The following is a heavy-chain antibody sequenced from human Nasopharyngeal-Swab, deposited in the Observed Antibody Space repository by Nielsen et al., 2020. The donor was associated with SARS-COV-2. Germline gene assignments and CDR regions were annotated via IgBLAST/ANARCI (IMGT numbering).Heavy chain of an antibody. CDR2: INHSGST. Sequence: SETLSLTCAVYGGSFSGYYWSWIRQPPGKGLEWIGEINHSGSTNYNPSLKSRVTISVDTSKNQFSLKLSSVTAADTAVYYCARGPRILTGYRRGWSDPWGQGTLVTVSS. J-gene: IGHJ5*02. CDR3: ARGPRILTGYRRGWSDP. V-gene: IGHV4-34*01. D-gene: IGHD3-9*01. CDR1: GGSFSGYY.